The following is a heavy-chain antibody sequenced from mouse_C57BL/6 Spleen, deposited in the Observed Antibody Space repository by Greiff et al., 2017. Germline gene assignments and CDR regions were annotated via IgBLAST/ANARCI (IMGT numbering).Heavy chain of an antibody. CDR1: GFTFSDYG. CDR2: ISSGSSTI. Sequence: EVQLMESGGGLVKPGGSLKLSCAASGFTFSDYGMHWVRQAPEKGLEWVAYISSGSSTIYYADTVKGRFTISRDNAKNTLFLQMTSLRSEDTAMYYCARDGNYVGFAYWGQGTLVTVSA. D-gene: IGHD2-1*01. J-gene: IGHJ3*01. CDR3: ARDGNYVGFAY. V-gene: IGHV5-17*01.